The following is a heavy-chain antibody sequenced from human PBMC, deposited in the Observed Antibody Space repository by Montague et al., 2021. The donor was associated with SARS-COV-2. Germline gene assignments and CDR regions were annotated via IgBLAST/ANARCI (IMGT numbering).Heavy chain of an antibody. CDR2: IYTSGST. V-gene: IGHV4-61*02. J-gene: IGHJ4*02. CDR1: GDSIRSGTYY. D-gene: IGHD2-15*01. CDR3: ARDQPAYCTGGNCHPFDY. Sequence: SETLSLTCTVSGDSIRSGTYYWNWVRQPAGKGLEWIGRIYTSGSTNYNPSLKSRVTMSVDTSKNQFSLRLSSVTAADTAVYYCARDQPAYCTGGNCHPFDYGGQGTLVTVSS.